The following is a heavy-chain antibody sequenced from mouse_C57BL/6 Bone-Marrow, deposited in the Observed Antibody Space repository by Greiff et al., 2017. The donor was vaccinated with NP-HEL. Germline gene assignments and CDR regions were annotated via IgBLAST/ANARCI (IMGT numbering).Heavy chain of an antibody. V-gene: IGHV1-69*01. D-gene: IGHD1-2*01. J-gene: IGHJ3*01. CDR2: IDPSDSYT. CDR3: ARDLRLFAY. CDR1: GYTFTSYW. Sequence: QVQLQQPGAELVMPGASVKLSCKASGYTFTSYWMHWVKQRPGQGLEWIGEIDPSDSYTNYNEKFKGKATLTVDKASSTAYMQLSGLTSEDSAVYYCARDLRLFAYWGQGTLVTVSA.